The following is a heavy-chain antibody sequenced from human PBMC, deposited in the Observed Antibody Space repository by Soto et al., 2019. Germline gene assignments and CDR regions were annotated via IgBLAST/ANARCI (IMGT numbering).Heavy chain of an antibody. CDR2: ISSNGGST. Sequence: GGSLRLSCAASGFTFSSYAMHWVRQAPGKGLEYVSAISSNGGSTYYANSVKGRFTISRDNSKNTLYLQMGSLRAEDMAVYYCARAGARYYDILTGYAYTYYFDYWGQGTLVTVSS. CDR1: GFTFSSYA. J-gene: IGHJ4*02. CDR3: ARAGARYYDILTGYAYTYYFDY. V-gene: IGHV3-64*01. D-gene: IGHD3-9*01.